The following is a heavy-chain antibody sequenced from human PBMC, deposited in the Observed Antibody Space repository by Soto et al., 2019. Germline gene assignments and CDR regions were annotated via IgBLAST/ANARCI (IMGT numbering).Heavy chain of an antibody. CDR1: GGSFTYT. CDR2: IIPMFGTT. D-gene: IGHD6-13*01. J-gene: IGHJ6*02. CDR3: ARAAVLTFTRFYDVDV. Sequence: QMHLVQSGAEVKKPGSSVKVSCKASGGSFTYTLSWVRQAPGQGLEWMGGIIPMFGTTDYAQRFQGRVTFTADESTNTASMEVTNLTSEDTAVYYCARAAVLTFTRFYDVDVWGQGTTVTVSS. V-gene: IGHV1-69*01.